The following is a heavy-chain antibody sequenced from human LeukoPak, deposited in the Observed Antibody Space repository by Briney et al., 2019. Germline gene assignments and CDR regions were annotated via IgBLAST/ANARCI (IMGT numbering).Heavy chain of an antibody. Sequence: GGSLRLSCVVSGYTSSKAWMSWVRQAPGKGLEWVGRIKSKTDGGTTDYAAPVKGRFTISRDDSKNTLYLEMNSLKTEDTAVYYCTAPWGNTGYWGQGTLVTVSS. D-gene: IGHD3-16*01. J-gene: IGHJ4*02. V-gene: IGHV3-15*01. CDR3: TAPWGNTGY. CDR2: IKSKTDGGTT. CDR1: GYTSSKAW.